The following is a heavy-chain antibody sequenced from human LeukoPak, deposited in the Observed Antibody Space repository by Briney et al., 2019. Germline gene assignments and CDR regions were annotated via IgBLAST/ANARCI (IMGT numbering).Heavy chain of an antibody. J-gene: IGHJ4*02. Sequence: AGGSLRMSCATPGFRFTDYPMNWVRKAPGKGLEWISNIRTTAEGAKYAYYADSVKGRVTISRDDGKNTLYLHMNSLRDDDTAVYYCATDQRYAFDYWGQGILVTVSS. D-gene: IGHD3-9*01. V-gene: IGHV3-48*02. CDR2: IRTTAEGAKYA. CDR1: GFRFTDYP. CDR3: ATDQRYAFDY.